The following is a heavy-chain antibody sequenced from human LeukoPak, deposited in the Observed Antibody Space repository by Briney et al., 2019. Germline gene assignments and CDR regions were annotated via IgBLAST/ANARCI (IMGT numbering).Heavy chain of an antibody. CDR3: ARDTNGYSYGYGPSDAFDI. J-gene: IGHJ3*02. CDR1: GASISSYY. Sequence: SETLSLTCTVSGASISSYYWSWIRQPAGKGLEWIGRIYTSGSTNYNPSLKSRVTMSVDTSKNQFSLKLSSVTAADTAVYYCARDTNGYSYGYGPSDAFDIWGQGTMVTVSS. V-gene: IGHV4-4*07. CDR2: IYTSGST. D-gene: IGHD5-18*01.